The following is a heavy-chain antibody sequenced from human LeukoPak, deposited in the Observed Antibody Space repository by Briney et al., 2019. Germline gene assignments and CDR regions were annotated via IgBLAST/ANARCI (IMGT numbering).Heavy chain of an antibody. V-gene: IGHV4-34*01. CDR2: INHSGST. D-gene: IGHD3-16*01. J-gene: IGHJ3*02. CDR1: GGSFSGYY. Sequence: SETLSLTCGVYGGSFSGYYWSWIRQPPGKGLEWIGEINHSGSTNYNPSLKSRVTISVDTSKNQFSLKLSSVTAADTAVYYCARGPLRGNAFDIWGQGTMVTVSS. CDR3: ARGPLRGNAFDI.